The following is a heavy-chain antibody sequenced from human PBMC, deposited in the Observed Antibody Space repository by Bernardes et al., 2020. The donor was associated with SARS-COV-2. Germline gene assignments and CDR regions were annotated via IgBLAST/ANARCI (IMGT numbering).Heavy chain of an antibody. CDR3: ARGTYYGIDV. D-gene: IGHD3-10*01. J-gene: IGHJ6*04. CDR1: GFTFRSYG. CDR2: THSAGSST. Sequence: GGSRRLSCAASGFTFRSYGMHWVRQAPGKGLVWVSRTHSAGSSTGYADSVKARFTISSDNAKKSLYLQMNSLRAADTAVYYWARGTYYGIDVRGKGTTATVSS. V-gene: IGHV3-74*01.